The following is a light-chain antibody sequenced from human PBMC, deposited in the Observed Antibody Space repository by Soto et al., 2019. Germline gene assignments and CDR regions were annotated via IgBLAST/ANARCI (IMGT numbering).Light chain of an antibody. CDR2: KAS. Sequence: DIQMTRSPSTLSASVGDRVTITCRASQSISSWLAWYQQKPGKAPKLLIYKASSLESGVPSRFSGSGSGTEFTLTISSLQPYDFASYYYQQYNSYAWTFGQGTKVEIK. V-gene: IGKV1-5*03. J-gene: IGKJ1*01. CDR1: QSISSW. CDR3: QQYNSYAWT.